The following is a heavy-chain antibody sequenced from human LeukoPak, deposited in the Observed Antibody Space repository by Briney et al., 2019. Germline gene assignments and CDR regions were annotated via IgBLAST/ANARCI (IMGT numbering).Heavy chain of an antibody. J-gene: IGHJ4*02. CDR2: ADPNNGDT. V-gene: IGHV1-2*02. Sequence: ASVKVSCKASAYIFTGYYLHWVRQAPGQGLEWMGWADPNNGDTNYAQKFQGRVTMTRDTSISTAYMELSRLRSDDTAVYYCARGMDTANYWGQGTLVTVSS. CDR1: AYIFTGYY. CDR3: ARGMDTANY. D-gene: IGHD5-18*01.